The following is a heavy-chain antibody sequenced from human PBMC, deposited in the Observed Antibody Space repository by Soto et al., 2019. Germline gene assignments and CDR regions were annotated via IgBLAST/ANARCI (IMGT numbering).Heavy chain of an antibody. CDR2: IYYSGST. V-gene: IGHV4-59*01. J-gene: IGHJ5*02. CDR1: GSSFSAYY. CDR3: ARGYSYGYDWFDP. Sequence: SETLSLTCGVSGSSFSAYYWSWIRQPPGKGLEWIGYIYYSGSTNYNPSLKSRVTISVDTSKNQFSLKLSSVTAADTAVYYCARGYSYGYDWFDPWGQGTLVTVSS. D-gene: IGHD5-18*01.